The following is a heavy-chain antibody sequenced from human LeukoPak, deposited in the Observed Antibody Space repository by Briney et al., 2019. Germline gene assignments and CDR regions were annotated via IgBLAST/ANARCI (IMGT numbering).Heavy chain of an antibody. CDR2: VSDDGTDK. J-gene: IGHJ4*02. D-gene: IGHD5-12*01. CDR1: GFTFSSRV. V-gene: IGHV3-30*03. Sequence: GGSLRLSCAASGFTFSSRVMRWVRQAPGKGLEWVAVVSDDGTDKYYADSVKGRLTISRDNSRNTLYLQMSGLRVDDTAVYYCARSGNAGPGWLRYYFDFWGQGTLVTVSS. CDR3: ARSGNAGPGWLRYYFDF.